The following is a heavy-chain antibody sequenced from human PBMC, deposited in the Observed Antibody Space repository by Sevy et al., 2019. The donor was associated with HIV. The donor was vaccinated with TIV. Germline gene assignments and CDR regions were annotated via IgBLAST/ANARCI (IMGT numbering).Heavy chain of an antibody. CDR2: MNPNSGNT. CDR3: ARLYYYDSSGYYYYYYYGMDV. CDR1: GYTFTSYD. D-gene: IGHD3-22*01. V-gene: IGHV1-8*01. Sequence: ASVKVSCKASGYTFTSYDINWVRQATGQGLEWMGWMNPNSGNTGYAQKFQGRVTMTRNTSISTAYMELSSLGSEDTAVYYCARLYYYDSSGYYYYYYYGMDVWGQGTTVTVSS. J-gene: IGHJ6*02.